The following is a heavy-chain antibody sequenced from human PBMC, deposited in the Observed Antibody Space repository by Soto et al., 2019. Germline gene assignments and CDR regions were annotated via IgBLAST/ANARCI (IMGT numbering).Heavy chain of an antibody. J-gene: IGHJ6*02. Sequence: SETLSLTCAVYGGSFSGYYWSWIRQPPGKGLEWIGEINHSGSTNYNPSLKSRVTISVDTSKNQFSLKLSSVTAADTAVYYCCGRRVYQLLYNYYYGMDVWGQGTTVPVSS. D-gene: IGHD2-2*01. CDR2: INHSGST. CDR3: CGRRVYQLLYNYYYGMDV. CDR1: GGSFSGYY. V-gene: IGHV4-34*01.